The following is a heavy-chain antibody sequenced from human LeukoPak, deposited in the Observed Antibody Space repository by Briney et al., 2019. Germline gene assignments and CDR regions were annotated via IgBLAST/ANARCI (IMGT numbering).Heavy chain of an antibody. J-gene: IGHJ4*02. CDR2: INHSGST. Sequence: PSETLSLTYAVYGGSFSGYYWSWIRQPPGKGLEWIGEINHSGSTNYNPSLKSRVTISVDTSKNQFSLKLSSVTAADTAVYYCARARNLAIDYWGQGTLVTVSS. CDR1: GGSFSGYY. V-gene: IGHV4-34*01. CDR3: ARARNLAIDY.